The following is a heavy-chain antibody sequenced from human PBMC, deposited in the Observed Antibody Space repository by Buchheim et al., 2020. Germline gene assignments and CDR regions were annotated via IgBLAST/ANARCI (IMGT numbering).Heavy chain of an antibody. D-gene: IGHD5-18*01. CDR1: GGSFSGYY. CDR3: ARWWPRREIRWDTARHYYYYGMDV. J-gene: IGHJ6*02. Sequence: QVQLQQWGAGLLKPSETLSLTCAVYGGSFSGYYWSWIRQPPGKGLEWIGEINHSGSTNYNPSLKSRVTISVDTSKNQFSLKLSSVTAADTAVYYCARWWPRREIRWDTARHYYYYGMDVWGQGTT. V-gene: IGHV4-34*01. CDR2: INHSGST.